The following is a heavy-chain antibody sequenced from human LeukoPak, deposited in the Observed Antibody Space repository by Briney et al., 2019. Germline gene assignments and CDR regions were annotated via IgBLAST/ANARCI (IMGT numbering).Heavy chain of an antibody. Sequence: GESLKISCKASGYNFNTYWIGWVRQMPGKGLEWMRIIYPGDSDTRYSPPFQGQVAISADKSTSTAYLQWSRLEASDTAVYYCARHYGRRCSSNTCPFDYWGQGTLVTVSS. CDR2: IYPGDSDT. CDR1: GYNFNTYW. D-gene: IGHD2-15*01. V-gene: IGHV5-51*01. CDR3: ARHYGRRCSSNTCPFDY. J-gene: IGHJ4*02.